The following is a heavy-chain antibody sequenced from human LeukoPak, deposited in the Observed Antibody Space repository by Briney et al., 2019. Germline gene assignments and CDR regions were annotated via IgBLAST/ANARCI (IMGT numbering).Heavy chain of an antibody. CDR3: ARGHNDYDLDY. V-gene: IGHV3-74*01. Sequence: PGGSLRLSCAASGFTFSSYWMHWVRQAPGKGLVWVSRINSDGSSTSYADSVKGRFTISRDNAKNTLYLQMNSLRAEDTAVYYCARGHNDYDLDYWGQGTLVTVSS. J-gene: IGHJ4*02. CDR2: INSDGSST. D-gene: IGHD4-17*01. CDR1: GFTFSSYW.